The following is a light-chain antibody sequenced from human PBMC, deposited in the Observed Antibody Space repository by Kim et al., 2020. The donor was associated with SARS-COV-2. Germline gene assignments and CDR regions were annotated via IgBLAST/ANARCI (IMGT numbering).Light chain of an antibody. CDR3: AAWDDSVSGWV. CDR2: RNN. J-gene: IGLJ3*02. Sequence: GQRVTISCSGSSSNIGSNYVYWYQQLPGTAPKLLIYRNNHRPSGVPDRFSGSKSGTSASLAISGLRSEDEADYYCAAWDDSVSGWVFGGGTKVTVL. V-gene: IGLV1-47*01. CDR1: SSNIGSNY.